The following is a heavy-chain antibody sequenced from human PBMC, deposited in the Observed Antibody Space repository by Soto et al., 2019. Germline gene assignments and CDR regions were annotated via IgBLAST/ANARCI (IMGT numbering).Heavy chain of an antibody. CDR2: INHSGST. V-gene: IGHV4-34*01. D-gene: IGHD6-13*01. CDR3: ARDLGSSWYWFDP. Sequence: PSETLSLTCAVYGGSFSGYYWSWIRQPPGKGLEWIWEINHSGSTNYNPSLKSRVTISVDTSKNQFSLKLSSVTAADTAVYYCARDLGSSWYWFDPWGQGTLVTVSS. J-gene: IGHJ5*02. CDR1: GGSFSGYY.